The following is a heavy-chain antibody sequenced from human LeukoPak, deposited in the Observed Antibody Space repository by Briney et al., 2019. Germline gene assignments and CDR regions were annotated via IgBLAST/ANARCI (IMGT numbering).Heavy chain of an antibody. D-gene: IGHD3-10*01. CDR3: ARANWFGDSFDI. J-gene: IGHJ3*02. CDR2: IFTSGST. CDR1: GGSISSGSYY. Sequence: PSETLSLTCTVSGGSISSGSYYWSWIRQPAGKGLEWIGRIFTSGSTNYNPSLKSRITISVDTSKNQFSLGLSSVTAADTAVYYCARANWFGDSFDIWGQGTMVTVSS. V-gene: IGHV4-61*02.